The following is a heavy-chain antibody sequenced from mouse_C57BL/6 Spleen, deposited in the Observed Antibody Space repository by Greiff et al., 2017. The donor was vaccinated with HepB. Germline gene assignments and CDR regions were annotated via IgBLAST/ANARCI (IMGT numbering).Heavy chain of an antibody. D-gene: IGHD1-1*01. CDR3: TRDGSRYGAGDFDV. CDR2: IDPETGGT. Sequence: QVQLQQSGAELVRPGASVTLSCKASGYTFTDYEMHWVKQTPVHGLEWIGAIDPETGGTAYNQKFKGKAILTADKSSSTAYMELRSLTSEDSAVYYCTRDGSRYGAGDFDVWGTGTTVTVSS. J-gene: IGHJ1*03. V-gene: IGHV1-15*01. CDR1: GYTFTDYE.